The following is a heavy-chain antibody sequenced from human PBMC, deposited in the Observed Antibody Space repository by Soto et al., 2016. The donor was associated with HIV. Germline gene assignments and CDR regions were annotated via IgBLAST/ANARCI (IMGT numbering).Heavy chain of an antibody. V-gene: IGHV3-20*04. J-gene: IGHJ4*02. CDR3: VRGANDNSGYYNRPFDY. CDR2: INWNGDKT. CDR1: GFRFDDYG. D-gene: IGHD3-22*01. Sequence: EVQLVESGGSMVRPGGSLRLSCVSSGFRFDDYGMSWVRQCPGKGLEWVSGINWNGDKTSYADSVRGRFTISRDIVKRSVYLQLNSLRVEDTAFYYCVRGANDNSGYYNRPFDYWGQGILVTVSS.